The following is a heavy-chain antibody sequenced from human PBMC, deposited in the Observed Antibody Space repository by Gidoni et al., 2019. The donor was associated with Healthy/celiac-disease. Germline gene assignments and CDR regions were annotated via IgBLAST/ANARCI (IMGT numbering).Heavy chain of an antibody. CDR2: ISSSSSYI. D-gene: IGHD3-22*01. J-gene: IGHJ3*02. CDR3: ARDLRYYYDSSGYYFRIADAFDI. V-gene: IGHV3-21*01. CDR1: GFTFSSYS. Sequence: EVQLVESGGGLVKPGGSLRLSCAAYGFTFSSYSMNWVRQAPGKGLEWVSSISSSSSYIYYADSVKGRFTISRDNAKNSLYLQMNSLRAEDTAVYYCARDLRYYYDSSGYYFRIADAFDIWGQGTMVTVSS.